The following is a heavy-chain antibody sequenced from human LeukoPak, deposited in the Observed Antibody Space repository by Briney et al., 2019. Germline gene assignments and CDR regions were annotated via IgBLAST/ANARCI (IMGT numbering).Heavy chain of an antibody. CDR3: ARASDYGEIDY. J-gene: IGHJ4*02. D-gene: IGHD4-17*01. CDR1: GYSISSGYY. Sequence: SETLSLTCAVSGYSISSGYYWGWIRQPPGKGLEWIGSIYHSGSTYYNPSLKSRVTISVDTSKNQFSLKLSSVTAAGTAVYYCARASDYGEIDYWGQGTLVTVSS. V-gene: IGHV4-38-2*01. CDR2: IYHSGST.